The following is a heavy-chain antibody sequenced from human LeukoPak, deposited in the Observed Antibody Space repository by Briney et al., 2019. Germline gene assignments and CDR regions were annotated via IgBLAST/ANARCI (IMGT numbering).Heavy chain of an antibody. CDR2: IIPIFGTA. V-gene: IGHV1-69*05. J-gene: IGHJ6*03. D-gene: IGHD5-12*01. Sequence: SVKVSCKASGGTFNSYAISWVRQAPGQGLEWMGGIIPIFGTANYAQKFQGRVTITTDESTSTAYMELSSLRSEDTAVYYCARDRRGYSGYDYGDYYYYMDVWGKGTTVTVSS. CDR3: ARDRRGYSGYDYGDYYYYMDV. CDR1: GGTFNSYA.